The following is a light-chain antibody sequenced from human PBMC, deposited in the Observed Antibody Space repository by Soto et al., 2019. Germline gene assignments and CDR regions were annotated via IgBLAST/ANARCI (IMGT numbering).Light chain of an antibody. CDR3: QHYNSYPWT. J-gene: IGKJ1*01. CDR2: AAS. Sequence: AIRMTQAPSSFSASTGDRVTITCRASQDISSYLAWYQQRPGEPPKLLIYAASTLQSGVPSRFSGSGFGTDFTLTISCLQSEDFATYYCQHYNSYPWTFGQGTKVEIK. CDR1: QDISSY. V-gene: IGKV1-8*01.